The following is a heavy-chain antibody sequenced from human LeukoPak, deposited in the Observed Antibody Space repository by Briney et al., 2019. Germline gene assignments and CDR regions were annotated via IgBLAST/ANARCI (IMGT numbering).Heavy chain of an antibody. CDR1: GGTFSSYA. J-gene: IGHJ5*02. CDR3: VVGSGAAGTSGWFDP. CDR2: IIPILGIA. Sequence: SVKVSCKASGGTFSSYAISWVRQAPGQGLEWMGRIIPILGIANYAQKFQGRVTITADKSTSTAYMELSSLRSEDTAVYYCVVGSGAAGTSGWFDPWGQGTLVTVSS. V-gene: IGHV1-69*04. D-gene: IGHD6-13*01.